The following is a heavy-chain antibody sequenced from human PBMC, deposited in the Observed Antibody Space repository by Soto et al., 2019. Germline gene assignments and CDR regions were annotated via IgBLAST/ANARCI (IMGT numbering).Heavy chain of an antibody. CDR2: IYYSGST. CDR3: ARRSVNNWFDP. V-gene: IGHV4-61*08. CDR1: GGSISSGGYY. J-gene: IGHJ5*02. Sequence: SETLSLTCTVSGGSISSGGYYWSWLRQHPGKGLEWIGYIYYSGSTNYNPSLKSRVTISLHTSKNQFSLKLRSVTAADTAVYYCARRSVNNWFDPWGQGTLVTVSS.